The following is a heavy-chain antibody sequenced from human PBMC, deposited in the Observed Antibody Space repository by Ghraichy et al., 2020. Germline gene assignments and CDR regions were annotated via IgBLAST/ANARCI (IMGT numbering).Heavy chain of an antibody. V-gene: IGHV3-30-3*01. J-gene: IGHJ4*02. CDR3: ASERREATIMLGDY. CDR1: GFTFSSYA. CDR2: DGNNK. Sequence: GGSLRLSCAASGFTFSSYAMHWVRQAPGKGLEWVAVDGNNKYYADSVKGRFTVSRDNSKNTLYLQMNSLRAEDTAVYYCASERREATIMLGDYWGRGTLVTVSS. D-gene: IGHD1-26*01.